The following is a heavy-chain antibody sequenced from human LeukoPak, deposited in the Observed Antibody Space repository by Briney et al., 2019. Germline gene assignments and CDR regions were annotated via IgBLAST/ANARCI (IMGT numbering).Heavy chain of an antibody. Sequence: PSETLSLTCAVYGGSFSGYYWSWIRQPPGKGLEWIGEINHSGSTNYNPSLKSRVTISVDTSKNQFSLKLSSVTAADTAGYYCAREGVLRFLEWSPLGYMDVWGKGTTVTVSS. V-gene: IGHV4-34*01. D-gene: IGHD3-3*01. CDR2: INHSGST. CDR1: GGSFSGYY. CDR3: AREGVLRFLEWSPLGYMDV. J-gene: IGHJ6*03.